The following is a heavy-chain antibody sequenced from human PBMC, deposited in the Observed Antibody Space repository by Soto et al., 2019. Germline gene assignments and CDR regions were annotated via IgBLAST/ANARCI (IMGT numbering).Heavy chain of an antibody. CDR1: GFTFSSYS. V-gene: IGHV3-21*01. CDR2: ISSSSSYI. J-gene: IGHJ6*03. Sequence: GVSLRLSCAASGFTFSSYSMNWVRQAPGKGLEWVSSISSSSSYIYYADSVKGRFTISRDNAKNSLYLQMNSLRAEDTAVYYCARDIVAAGTGSYYYYYYMDVWGKGTTVTVSS. D-gene: IGHD6-13*01. CDR3: ARDIVAAGTGSYYYYYYMDV.